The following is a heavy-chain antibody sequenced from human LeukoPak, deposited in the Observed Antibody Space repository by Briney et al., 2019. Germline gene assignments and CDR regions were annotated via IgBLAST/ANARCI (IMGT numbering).Heavy chain of an antibody. V-gene: IGHV3-7*01. CDR2: INQDGSEK. CDR1: GFTFSSDS. CDR3: LRDLGPFDY. Sequence: GGSLRLSCAASGFTFSSDSMNWVRQAPGKGLEWVAKINQDGSEKYYVDSVKGRFTISRDNAKNSLYLQMNSLRAEDTAVYYCLRDLGPFDYWGQGTLVTVSS. J-gene: IGHJ4*02.